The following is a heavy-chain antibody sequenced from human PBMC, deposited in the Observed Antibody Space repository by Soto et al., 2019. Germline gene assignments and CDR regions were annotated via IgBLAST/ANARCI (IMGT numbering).Heavy chain of an antibody. CDR3: ARGPLYDYTYYYYYYMDV. V-gene: IGHV3-64*01. J-gene: IGHJ6*03. CDR2: ISNNGGSP. Sequence: GGSLRLSCAASGFMFSNYAMYWVRQAPGKGLEFVSAISNNGGSPYYPNSVKGRFTISRDNSKNTLYLQMGSLRAGDMAVYYCARGPLYDYTYYYYYYMDVWGKGTTVTVSS. CDR1: GFMFSNYA. D-gene: IGHD3-16*01.